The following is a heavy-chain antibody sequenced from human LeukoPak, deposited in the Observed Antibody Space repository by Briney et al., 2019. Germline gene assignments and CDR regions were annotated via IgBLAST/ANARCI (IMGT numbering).Heavy chain of an antibody. CDR3: ARDTVAYCGGDCYSWQVGGFDY. CDR2: ISYDGSKK. V-gene: IGHV3-30-3*01. J-gene: IGHJ4*02. CDR1: GFTFSSYA. Sequence: GGSLRLSCAASGFTFSSYAMHWVRQAPGKGLEWVAVISYDGSKKYYADSVKGRFTISRDNSKNTLYLQMNSLRTEDTAVYYCARDTVAYCGGDCYSWQVGGFDYWGRGTLVTVSS. D-gene: IGHD2-21*02.